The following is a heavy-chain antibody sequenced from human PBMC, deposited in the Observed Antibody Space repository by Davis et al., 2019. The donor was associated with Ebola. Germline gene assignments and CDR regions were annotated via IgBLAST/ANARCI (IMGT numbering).Heavy chain of an antibody. CDR1: GYSFTSYW. D-gene: IGHD1-1*01. Sequence: GESLKISCKGSGYSFTSYWISWVRQMPGKGLEWMGRIDPSDSYTNYGPSFQGHVTISADKSISTAYLQWSSLKASDTAMYYCATQPFYYYGMDVWGQGTTVTVSS. J-gene: IGHJ6*02. CDR2: IDPSDSYT. V-gene: IGHV5-10-1*01. CDR3: ATQPFYYYGMDV.